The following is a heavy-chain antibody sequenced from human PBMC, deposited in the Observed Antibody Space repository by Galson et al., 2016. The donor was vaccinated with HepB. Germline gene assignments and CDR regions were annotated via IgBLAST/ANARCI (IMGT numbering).Heavy chain of an antibody. D-gene: IGHD3-10*01. CDR3: ARASLHMVRGVSQWYFDL. CDR2: ISGSGGST. CDR1: GFTFSSYG. Sequence: SLRLSCAASGFTFSSYGMHWVRQAPGKGLEWVSAISGSGGSTYYADSVKGRFTISRDNSKNTLYLQMNSLRAEDTAVYYCARASLHMVRGVSQWYFDLWGRGTLVTVSS. J-gene: IGHJ2*01. V-gene: IGHV3-23*01.